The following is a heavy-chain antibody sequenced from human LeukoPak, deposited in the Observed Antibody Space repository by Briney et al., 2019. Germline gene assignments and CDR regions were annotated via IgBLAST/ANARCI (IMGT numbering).Heavy chain of an antibody. CDR1: GYTFTGYY. CDR3: AREGGWGNVFDY. CDR2: INPNSGGT. Sequence: ASVKLSCKASGYTFTGYYMHWVRQAPGQGLEWMGWINPNSGGTNYAQKFQGRVTMTRETSISTTYMELIRLRSDDPTVYYCAREGGWGNVFDYWGQGTLVTVSS. D-gene: IGHD3-16*01. V-gene: IGHV1-2*02. J-gene: IGHJ4*02.